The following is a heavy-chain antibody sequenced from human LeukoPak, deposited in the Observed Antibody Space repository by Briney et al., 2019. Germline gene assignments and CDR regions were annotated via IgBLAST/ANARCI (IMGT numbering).Heavy chain of an antibody. CDR2: ISYDGSNK. Sequence: GGSLRLSCAASGFTFSSYGMHWVRQAPGKGLEWVAVISYDGSNKYYADSVKGRFTISRDNSKNTLYLQMNSLRAEDTAVYYCANNAGQYSYGYCFDYWGQGTLVTVS. CDR1: GFTFSSYG. CDR3: ANNAGQYSYGYCFDY. V-gene: IGHV3-30*18. D-gene: IGHD5-18*01. J-gene: IGHJ4*02.